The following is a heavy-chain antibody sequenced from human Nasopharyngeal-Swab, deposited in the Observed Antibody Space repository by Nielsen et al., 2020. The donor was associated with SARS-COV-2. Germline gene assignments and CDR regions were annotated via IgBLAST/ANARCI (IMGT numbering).Heavy chain of an antibody. CDR3: ASDSRY. CDR2: ISSSGSYM. Sequence: GESLKISCAASGFTFSDYTMNWVRQAPGQGLEWVSSISSSGSYMYYTDSVKGRFTMSRDNAKNSLYLQMNSLRAEDTAVHYCASDSRYWGQGTLVTVSS. D-gene: IGHD2-2*01. J-gene: IGHJ4*02. V-gene: IGHV3-21*01. CDR1: GFTFSDYT.